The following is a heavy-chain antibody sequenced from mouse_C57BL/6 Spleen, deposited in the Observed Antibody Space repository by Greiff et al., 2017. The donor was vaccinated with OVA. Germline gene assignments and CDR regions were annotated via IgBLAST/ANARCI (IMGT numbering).Heavy chain of an antibody. J-gene: IGHJ2*01. D-gene: IGHD2-5*01. CDR1: GYTFTSYW. V-gene: IGHV1-55*01. CDR3: ARKGPYSNQYYFDY. CDR2: IYPGSGST. Sequence: QVQLQQPGAELVKPGASVKMSCKASGYTFTSYWITWVKQRPGQGLEWIGDIYPGSGSTNYNEKFKSKATLTVDTSSSTAYMQLSSLTSEDSAVYYCARKGPYSNQYYFDYWGQGTTLTVSS.